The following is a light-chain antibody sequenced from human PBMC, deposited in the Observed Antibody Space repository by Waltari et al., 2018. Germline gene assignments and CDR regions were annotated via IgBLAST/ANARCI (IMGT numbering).Light chain of an antibody. V-gene: IGLV2-23*02. Sequence: QSALTQPASVSGSPGQSIPISCPGTRSDVGSSNLVSWYQQHPGKAPKLMIYEVSKRPSGVSNRFSGSKSGNTASLTISGLQAEDEADYYCCSYAGSWVFGGGTKLTVL. CDR3: CSYAGSWV. CDR2: EVS. CDR1: RSDVGSSNL. J-gene: IGLJ3*02.